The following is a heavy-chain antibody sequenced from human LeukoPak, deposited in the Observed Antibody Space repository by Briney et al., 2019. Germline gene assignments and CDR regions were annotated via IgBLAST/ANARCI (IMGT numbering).Heavy chain of an antibody. J-gene: IGHJ4*02. V-gene: IGHV4-34*01. CDR3: ARPAKRFWSGYYTS. CDR1: GGSFSGYY. D-gene: IGHD3-3*01. CDR2: INHSGST. Sequence: SETLSLTCAVYGGSFSGYYWSWIRQPPGKGLEWIGEINHSGSTNYNPSLKSRVTISVDTSKNQFSLKLSSVTAADKAVYYCARPAKRFWSGYYTSWGQGTLVTVSS.